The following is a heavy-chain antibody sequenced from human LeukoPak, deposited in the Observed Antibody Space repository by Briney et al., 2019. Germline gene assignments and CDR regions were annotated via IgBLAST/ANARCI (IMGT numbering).Heavy chain of an antibody. V-gene: IGHV1-3*01. D-gene: IGHD6-19*01. CDR1: GYTFTSYA. J-gene: IGHJ4*02. Sequence: ASVKVSCKASGYTFTSYAIHWVRQAPGQRLEWMGWINGGNGITKYLQKFQGRVTITRDTSASTAYMELSSLRSEDTAVYYCARSSGWQTLFDYWGQGTLVIVSS. CDR2: INGGNGIT. CDR3: ARSSGWQTLFDY.